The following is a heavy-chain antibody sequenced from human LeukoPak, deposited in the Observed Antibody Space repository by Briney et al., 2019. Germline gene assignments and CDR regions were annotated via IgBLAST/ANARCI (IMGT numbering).Heavy chain of an antibody. J-gene: IGHJ5*02. CDR2: INHSGST. D-gene: IGHD3-3*01. CDR1: GGSFSGYY. V-gene: IGHV4-34*01. CDR3: ARAYDFWSGYWFDP. Sequence: PSETLSLTCAVYGGSFSGYYWSWIRQPPGKGLERIGEINHSGSTNYNPSLKSRVTISVDTSKNQFSLKLSSVTAADTAVYYCARAYDFWSGYWFDPWGQGTLVTVSS.